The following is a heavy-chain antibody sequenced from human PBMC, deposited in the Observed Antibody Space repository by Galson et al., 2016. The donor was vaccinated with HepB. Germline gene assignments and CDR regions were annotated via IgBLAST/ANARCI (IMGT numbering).Heavy chain of an antibody. Sequence: SLRLSCAASGFTFSNHYMNWVRQAPGKGLEYISNINYRGESTSYVDSVKGRFTISRDNSRNTLYLQMDNLRAEDTAIYYCVKDPNWEAGCWGRGTPVTVSS. V-gene: IGHV3-23*01. D-gene: IGHD7-27*01. CDR2: INYRGEST. J-gene: IGHJ4*02. CDR1: GFTFSNHY. CDR3: VKDPNWEAGC.